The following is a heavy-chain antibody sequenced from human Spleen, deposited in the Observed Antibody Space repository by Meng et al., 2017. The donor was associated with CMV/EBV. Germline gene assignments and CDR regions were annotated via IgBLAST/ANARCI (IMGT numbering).Heavy chain of an antibody. J-gene: IGHJ5*02. D-gene: IGHD6-13*01. CDR1: GFTFSSYW. CDR3: ARAGIADWFDP. V-gene: IGHV3-7*01. CDR2: IKQDGSEK. Sequence: SCAASGFTFSSYWMSWVRQAPGKGLEWVANIKQDGSEKYYVDSVKGRFTISRDNAKNSLYLQMNSLRAEDTAVYYCARAGIADWFDPWGQGTLVTVSS.